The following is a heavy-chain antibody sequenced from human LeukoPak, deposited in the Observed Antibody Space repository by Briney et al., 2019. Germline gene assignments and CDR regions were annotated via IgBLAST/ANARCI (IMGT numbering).Heavy chain of an antibody. CDR1: GFTFSSYW. J-gene: IGHJ4*02. V-gene: IGHV3-7*03. Sequence: GGSLRLSCAASGFTFSSYWMSWVRQAPGKGLEWVANIKQDGSEKYYVDSVKGRFTISRDNAKNSLYLQMNSLRAEDTALYYCAKAVWWLRNGTFDYWGQGTLVTVSS. D-gene: IGHD5-12*01. CDR2: IKQDGSEK. CDR3: AKAVWWLRNGTFDY.